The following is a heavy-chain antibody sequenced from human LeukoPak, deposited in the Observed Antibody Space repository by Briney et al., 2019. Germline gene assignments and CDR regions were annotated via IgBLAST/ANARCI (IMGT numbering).Heavy chain of an antibody. J-gene: IGHJ5*02. CDR3: ARDLGRFGELYTA. CDR1: GGSISSYY. D-gene: IGHD3-10*01. V-gene: IGHV4-4*07. CDR2: IYTSGST. Sequence: SETLSLTCTVSGGSISSYYWSWIRQPAGRGLEWIGRIYTSGSTNYNPSLKSRVTMSVDTSKNQFSLKLSSVTAADAAVYYCARDLGRFGELYTAWGQGTLVTVSS.